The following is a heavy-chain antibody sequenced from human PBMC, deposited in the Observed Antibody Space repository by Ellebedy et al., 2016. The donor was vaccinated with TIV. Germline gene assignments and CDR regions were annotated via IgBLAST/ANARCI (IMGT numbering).Heavy chain of an antibody. CDR1: GFSISNYA. D-gene: IGHD4-17*01. V-gene: IGHV3-23*01. J-gene: IGHJ4*02. Sequence: GGSLRLSXLASGFSISNYAMTWVRQAPGKGLDWVATISGSGGSTYYADPVRGRFTISRDNSKNTVYLQLNSLKTEDTGVYFCTRVGDYPYGDYWGQGTLVTVSS. CDR2: ISGSGGST. CDR3: TRVGDYPYGDY.